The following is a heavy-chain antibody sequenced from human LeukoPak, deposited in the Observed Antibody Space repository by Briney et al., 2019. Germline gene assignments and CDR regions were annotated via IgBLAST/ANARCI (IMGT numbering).Heavy chain of an antibody. Sequence: GGSLRLSCAASGLAFSDYWMSWVRQAPGKGLEWVVNIKPDGGHQNYVDSVKGRFTISRDNAKNSLYLQMNSLRAEDTANCASTFPYCGGGSCALGGQGTLVTVSS. CDR1: GLAFSDYW. J-gene: IGHJ4*02. V-gene: IGHV3-7*01. CDR2: IKPDGGHQ. D-gene: IGHD2-15*01. CDR3: TFPYCGGGSCAL.